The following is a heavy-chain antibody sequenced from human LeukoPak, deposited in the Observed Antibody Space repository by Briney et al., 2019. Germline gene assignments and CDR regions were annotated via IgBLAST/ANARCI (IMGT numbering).Heavy chain of an antibody. CDR1: GFISRDAW. D-gene: IGHD5-12*01. CDR2: IKRKTAGGSI. Sequence: GGALRISSGAPGFISRDAWLTWVRPAPGEGGGGGGRIKRKTAGGSIDYAAPVKGRFTISRDDSKNTLYLQMNSLKTEDTGIYYCATEYSVFAFDIWGQGTVVSVSS. CDR3: ATEYSVFAFDI. J-gene: IGHJ3*02. V-gene: IGHV3-15*01.